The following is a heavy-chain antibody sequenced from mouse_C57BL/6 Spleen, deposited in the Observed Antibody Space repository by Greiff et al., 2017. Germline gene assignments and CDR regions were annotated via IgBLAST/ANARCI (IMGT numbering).Heavy chain of an antibody. CDR1: GYTFTSYW. CDR2: IHPNSGST. D-gene: IGHD1-1*01. Sequence: QVQLQQPGAELVKPGASVKLSCKASGYTFTSYWMHWVKQRPGQGLEWIGMIHPNSGSTNYNEKFKSKATLTVDKSSSTAYMQLSSLTSEDSAVYYCARPGYYGSSRGYYAMDYWGQGTSVTVSS. J-gene: IGHJ4*01. V-gene: IGHV1-64*01. CDR3: ARPGYYGSSRGYYAMDY.